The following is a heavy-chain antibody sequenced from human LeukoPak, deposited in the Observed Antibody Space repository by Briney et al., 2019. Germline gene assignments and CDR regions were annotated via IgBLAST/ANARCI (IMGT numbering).Heavy chain of an antibody. CDR3: AKRMDFYASGTELSFDY. J-gene: IGHJ4*02. D-gene: IGHD3-10*01. CDR1: GFTFTNYA. CDR2: ISNSGSAT. Sequence: GGSLRPSCAAFGFTFTNYAMNWVRQAPGKGLEWISGISNSGSATYYADSVKGRFTISRDNSKNTLYLQMNSLRAEDTAVYYCAKRMDFYASGTELSFDYWGQGTLVTVSS. V-gene: IGHV3-23*01.